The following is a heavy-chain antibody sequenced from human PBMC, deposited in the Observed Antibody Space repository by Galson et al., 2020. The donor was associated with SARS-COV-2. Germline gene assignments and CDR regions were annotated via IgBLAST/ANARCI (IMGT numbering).Heavy chain of an antibody. D-gene: IGHD3-3*01. CDR2: ISGYNGHK. Sequence: ASVKVSCKASGDIFSSYAIIWVRQTPGQGLEWMGWISGYNGHKKYAQKFQDRVTMTTDTSTSTAYMELRSLRSDDTAVYYCARAIFGGCDYWGQGTLVTISS. V-gene: IGHV1-18*04. CDR3: ARAIFGGCDY. CDR1: GDIFSSYA. J-gene: IGHJ4*02.